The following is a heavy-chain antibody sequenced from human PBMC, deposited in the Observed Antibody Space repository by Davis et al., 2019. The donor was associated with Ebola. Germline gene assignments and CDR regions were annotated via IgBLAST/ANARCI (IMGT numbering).Heavy chain of an antibody. Sequence: PGGSLRPSCPASGFTFSSYGMYWIRQAPGKGLEWAAFISFDGSTTYYADTVTGRFTISRDNSKKMLYLEMNSLRADDSAVYYCAKDEGWGGPFDYWGRGTLVTVSS. J-gene: IGHJ4*03. CDR1: GFTFSSYG. V-gene: IGHV3-30*18. CDR3: AKDEGWGGPFDY. D-gene: IGHD7-27*01. CDR2: ISFDGSTT.